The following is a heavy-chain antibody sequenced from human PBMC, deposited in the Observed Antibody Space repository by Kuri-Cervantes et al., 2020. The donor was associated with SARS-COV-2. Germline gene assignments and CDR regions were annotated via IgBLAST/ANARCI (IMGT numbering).Heavy chain of an antibody. CDR1: GYSISSGYY. J-gene: IGHJ4*02. CDR2: IYYSGST. CDR3: ARLSRRYCSSTSCTPYYFDY. D-gene: IGHD2-2*01. Sequence: GSLRLSCAVSGYSISSGYYWGWIRQPPGKGLEWIGSIYYSGSTYYNPSLKSRVTISVDTSKNQFSLKLSSVTAADTAVYYCARLSRRYCSSTSCTPYYFDYWGQGTLVTVSS. V-gene: IGHV4-38-2*01.